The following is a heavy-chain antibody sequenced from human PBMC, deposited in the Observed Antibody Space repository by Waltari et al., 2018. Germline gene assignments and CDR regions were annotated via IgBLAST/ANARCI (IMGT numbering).Heavy chain of an antibody. V-gene: IGHV4-38-2*01. D-gene: IGHD4-17*01. Sequence: QVQLQESGPGLVKPSETPSLTCAVSGYSISSGYYWGWIRQPPGKGLEWIGSIYHSGSTYYNPSLKSRVTISVDTSKNQFSLKLSSVTAADTAVYYCARVGGMTTVTTFDYWGQGTLVTVSS. CDR1: GYSISSGYY. J-gene: IGHJ4*02. CDR3: ARVGGMTTVTTFDY. CDR2: IYHSGST.